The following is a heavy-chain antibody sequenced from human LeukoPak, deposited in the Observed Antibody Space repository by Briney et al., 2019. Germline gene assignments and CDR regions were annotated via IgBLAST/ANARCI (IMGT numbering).Heavy chain of an antibody. CDR1: GYTFTSYD. J-gene: IGHJ5*02. V-gene: IGHV1-8*03. CDR2: MNPNSGNT. Sequence: ASVKVSCKASGYTFTSYDINWVRQATGQGLEWMGWMNPNSGNTGYAQKFQGRVTITRNTSISTAYMELSSLRSEDTAVYYCARDEEESGSYLGAIVDPWGQGTLVTVSS. D-gene: IGHD1-26*01. CDR3: ARDEEESGSYLGAIVDP.